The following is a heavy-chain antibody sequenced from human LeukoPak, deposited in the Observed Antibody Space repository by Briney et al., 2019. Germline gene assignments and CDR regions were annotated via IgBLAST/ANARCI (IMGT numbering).Heavy chain of an antibody. D-gene: IGHD6-19*01. CDR2: MSHSAGT. CDR1: GYSISSGYY. Sequence: PSETLSLTCSVSGYSISSGYYWGWIRQPPGKGLEWIGSMSHSAGTYQNPSLKSRVTISIDTSKNQFSLKLSSVTAADTAVYYCARTSGVDSSGWYRDYNWFDPWGQGTLVTVSS. J-gene: IGHJ5*02. V-gene: IGHV4-38-2*02. CDR3: ARTSGVDSSGWYRDYNWFDP.